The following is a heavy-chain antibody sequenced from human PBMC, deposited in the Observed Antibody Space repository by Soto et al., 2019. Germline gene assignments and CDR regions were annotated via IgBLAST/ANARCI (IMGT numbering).Heavy chain of an antibody. J-gene: IGHJ4*02. CDR1: GFTFSSYA. V-gene: IGHV3-30-3*01. D-gene: IGHD1-26*01. CDR2: ISYDGSNK. Sequence: GGSLRLSCAASGFTFSSYAMHWVRQAPGKGLEWVAVISYDGSNKYYADSVKGRFTISRDNSKNTLYLQMNSLRAEDTAVYYCARWGYSGSYYYFDYWGQGTLVTVSS. CDR3: ARWGYSGSYYYFDY.